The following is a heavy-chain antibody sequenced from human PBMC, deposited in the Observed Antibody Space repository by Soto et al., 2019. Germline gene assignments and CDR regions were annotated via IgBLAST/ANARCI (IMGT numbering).Heavy chain of an antibody. CDR2: IIPIFGTA. CDR3: ARDKAGRRFGELLGGMDV. J-gene: IGHJ6*02. Sequence: ASVKVSCKASGGTFSSNAISWVRQAPGQGLEWMGGIIPIFGTANYAQKFQGRVTITADESTSTAYMELSSLRSEDTAVYYCARDKAGRRFGELLGGMDVWGQGXTVTVYS. D-gene: IGHD3-10*01. CDR1: GGTFSSNA. V-gene: IGHV1-69*13.